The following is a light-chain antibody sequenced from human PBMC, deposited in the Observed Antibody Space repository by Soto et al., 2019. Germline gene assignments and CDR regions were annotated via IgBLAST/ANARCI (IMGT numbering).Light chain of an antibody. V-gene: IGLV2-23*01. J-gene: IGLJ1*01. Sequence: QSVLTQPASVSGSPGQSITISCTGTNNLVSWYQQHPGKAPKVVLYEGTKRPSGVSNRFSGSNSGSTASLTISGLQAEDEAQYFCCAYVGARSYVFGPGTKATVL. CDR2: EGT. CDR1: NNL. CDR3: CAYVGARSYV.